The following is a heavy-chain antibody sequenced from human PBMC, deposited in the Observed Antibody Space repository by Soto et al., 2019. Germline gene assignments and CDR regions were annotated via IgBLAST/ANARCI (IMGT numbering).Heavy chain of an antibody. D-gene: IGHD1-1*01. CDR3: ASRNTNMATDY. Sequence: SCAASGFTFKTYGMHWFRQAPGKGLEWVAVIWFDGSKRDHADSVKGRFTISRDNAKNSLYLQMNSLRAEDTAVYYCASRNTNMATDYWGQGPLVTVSS. CDR2: IWFDGSKR. CDR1: GFTFKTYG. J-gene: IGHJ4*01. V-gene: IGHV3-33*03.